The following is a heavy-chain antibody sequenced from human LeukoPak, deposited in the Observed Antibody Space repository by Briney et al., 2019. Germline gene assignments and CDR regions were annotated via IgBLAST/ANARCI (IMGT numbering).Heavy chain of an antibody. CDR3: ARVLRGTSTESTDAFDV. J-gene: IGHJ3*01. V-gene: IGHV4-34*01. D-gene: IGHD3-16*01. CDR1: GGSFSGHY. Sequence: SETLSLTCAVYGGSFSGHYWSWIRQPPGKGLEWISEINHSGNTHNNPSLKSRVTISVDTAKNQFSLRLSTVTAADTAVCFCARVLRGTSTESTDAFDVWGQGTMVTVSS. CDR2: INHSGNT.